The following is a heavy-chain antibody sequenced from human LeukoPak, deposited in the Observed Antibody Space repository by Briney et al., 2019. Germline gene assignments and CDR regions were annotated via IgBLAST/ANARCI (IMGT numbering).Heavy chain of an antibody. D-gene: IGHD3-16*01. CDR2: IHYSGRA. CDR3: VRFGVNYDMDV. V-gene: IGHV4-59*01. J-gene: IGHJ6*02. CDR1: GGSISGYY. Sequence: PSETLSLTCSVSGGSISGYYWTWVRQPPGKGLEWIWQIHYSGRADYNPSLKSRITMSVDTSRNQISLKLSSVTAADTAIYYCVRFGVNYDMDVWGQGTTVTVFS.